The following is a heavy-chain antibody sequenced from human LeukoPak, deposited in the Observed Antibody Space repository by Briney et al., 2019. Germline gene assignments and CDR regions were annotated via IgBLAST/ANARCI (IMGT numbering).Heavy chain of an antibody. Sequence: PSQTLSLTCTVSGGSISSGSYYWSWIRQPAGKGLEWIGRIYTSGSINYNPSLKSRVTISVDTSKNQFSLKLSSVTAADTAVYYCARGSRDIVVVPAVDYWGQGTLVTVSS. D-gene: IGHD2-2*01. V-gene: IGHV4-61*02. J-gene: IGHJ4*02. CDR2: IYTSGSI. CDR3: ARGSRDIVVVPAVDY. CDR1: GGSISSGSYY.